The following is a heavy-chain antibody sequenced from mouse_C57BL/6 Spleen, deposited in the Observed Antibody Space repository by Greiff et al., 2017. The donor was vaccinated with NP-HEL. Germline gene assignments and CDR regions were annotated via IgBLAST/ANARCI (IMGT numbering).Heavy chain of an antibody. J-gene: IGHJ2*01. Sequence: QVQLQQPGAELVMPGASVKLSCKASGYTFTSYWMHWVKQRPGQGLEWIGEIDPSDSYTNYNQKFKGKSTLTVDKSSSTAYMQRSSLTSEDAAVYYCARYSSYFGYWGQGTTVTVSS. V-gene: IGHV1-69*01. D-gene: IGHD2-5*01. CDR2: IDPSDSYT. CDR1: GYTFTSYW. CDR3: ARYSSYFGY.